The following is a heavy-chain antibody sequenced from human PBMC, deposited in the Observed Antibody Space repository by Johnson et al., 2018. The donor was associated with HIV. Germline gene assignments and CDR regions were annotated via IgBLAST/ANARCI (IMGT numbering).Heavy chain of an antibody. CDR1: GFTFSDYY. Sequence: QVQLVESGGGLVKPGGSLRLSCAASGFTFSDYYMSWIRQAPGKGLEWISYIGSSGSPIYYADSVRGRFTISRDNSKNTLYLQMNSLRAEDTAVYYCARDRDRLNWNYGALDIWGQGTMVTVSS. D-gene: IGHD1-7*01. J-gene: IGHJ3*02. CDR2: IGSSGSPI. CDR3: ARDRDRLNWNYGALDI. V-gene: IGHV3-11*04.